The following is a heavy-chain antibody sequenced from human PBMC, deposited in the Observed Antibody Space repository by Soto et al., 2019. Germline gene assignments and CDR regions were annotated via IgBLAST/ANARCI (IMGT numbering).Heavy chain of an antibody. D-gene: IGHD1-1*01. CDR1: GGSFSSYY. Sequence: ETLSLTCAVYGGSFSSYYWSWIRQPPGKGLEWVANIKPDGSEKYYVDSVNGRFTISRDNAKNSLYLQMNSLRAEDTAVYYCAGDLWLPGTTECYFDPWGQGNLVTVSS. CDR3: AGDLWLPGTTECYFDP. J-gene: IGHJ5*02. V-gene: IGHV3-7*01. CDR2: IKPDGSEK.